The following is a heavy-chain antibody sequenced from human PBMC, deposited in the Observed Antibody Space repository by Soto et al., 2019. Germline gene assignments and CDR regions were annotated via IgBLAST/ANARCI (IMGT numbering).Heavy chain of an antibody. D-gene: IGHD4-17*01. J-gene: IGHJ4*02. V-gene: IGHV5-51*01. CDR1: GYSFTSSW. CDR2: IYPADSDT. CDR3: ARHSGATTVTHVDN. Sequence: GESLKISCTGSGYSFTSSWIGWVRQMPGKGLEWMGIIYPADSDTRYSPAFQGQVTMSADKSITTAYLQWSRLQASDTAIYYCARHSGATTVTHVDNWGQGTLVTVSS.